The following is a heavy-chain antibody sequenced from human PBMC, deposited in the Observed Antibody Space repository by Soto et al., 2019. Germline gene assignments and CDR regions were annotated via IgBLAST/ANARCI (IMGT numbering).Heavy chain of an antibody. Sequence: DSVKVSCKASGYTFSGSVMHWVRQAPGQRLEWMGWINADNGNTKYSQKFQGRVTITRDTSASTAYMELSSLRSEDTTVYYCATVIDGTTVTSLVHWG. CDR2: INADNGNT. CDR3: ATVIDGTTVTSLVH. J-gene: IGHJ1*01. CDR1: GYTFSGSV. D-gene: IGHD4-17*01. V-gene: IGHV1-3*01.